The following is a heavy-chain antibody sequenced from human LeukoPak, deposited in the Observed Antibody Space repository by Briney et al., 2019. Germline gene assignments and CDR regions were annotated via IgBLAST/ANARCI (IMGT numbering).Heavy chain of an antibody. J-gene: IGHJ6*02. CDR3: ARDRQPSYLYYGMDV. CDR2: MSFDGIKS. V-gene: IGHV3-30-3*01. CDR1: GLTFSSYA. D-gene: IGHD3-16*01. Sequence: PGGPLRLPCAASGLTFSSYAMHWVRQAPGKGLDGVAVMSFDGIKSYYADSMKGRCTISRDNSNNTLHLQMISLRAEDTAAYYCARDRQPSYLYYGMDVWGQGTTVTVSS.